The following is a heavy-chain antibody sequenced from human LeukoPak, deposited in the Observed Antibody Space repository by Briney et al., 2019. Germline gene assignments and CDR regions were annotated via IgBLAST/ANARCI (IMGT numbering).Heavy chain of an antibody. Sequence: GGSLRLSCAASGFTFSSYSMNWVRQAPGKGLEWVSSISSSSSYIYYADSVKGRFTISRDNAKNSLYLQMNSLRAEDTAVYYCARYCSGGSCPTRNDYWGQGTLVTVSS. CDR3: ARYCSGGSCPTRNDY. V-gene: IGHV3-21*01. CDR1: GFTFSSYS. CDR2: ISSSSSYI. D-gene: IGHD2-15*01. J-gene: IGHJ4*02.